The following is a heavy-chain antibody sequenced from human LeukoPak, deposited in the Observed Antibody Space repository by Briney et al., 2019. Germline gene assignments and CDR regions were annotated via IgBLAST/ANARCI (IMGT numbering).Heavy chain of an antibody. V-gene: IGHV1-2*02. D-gene: IGHD6-19*01. CDR2: INPNSGGT. CDR3: ARSLSVAGTLDY. Sequence: ASVKVSCKASAYTFTGYYMHWVRQAPGQGLEWMGWINPNSGGTNYVQEFQGRVTMTRDMSIGTAYMELSRLTPDDTAVYYCARSLSVAGTLDYWGQGTLVTVSS. CDR1: AYTFTGYY. J-gene: IGHJ4*02.